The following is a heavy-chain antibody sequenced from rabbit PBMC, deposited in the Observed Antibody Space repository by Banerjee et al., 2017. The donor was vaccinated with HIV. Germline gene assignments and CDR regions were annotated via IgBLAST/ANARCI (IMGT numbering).Heavy chain of an antibody. V-gene: IGHV1S40*01. Sequence: QSLEESGGGLVKPGASLTLTCKASGFSFSSSFYMCWVRQAPGKGLEWIGCIYTGSGSTYYASWAKGRFTISKTSSTTVTLQMTSLTAADTATYFCARGDGTYYGDGYAPSFNLWGQGTLVTVS. CDR2: IYTGSGST. J-gene: IGHJ4*01. CDR3: ARGDGTYYGDGYAPSFNL. CDR1: GFSFSSSFY. D-gene: IGHD6-1*01.